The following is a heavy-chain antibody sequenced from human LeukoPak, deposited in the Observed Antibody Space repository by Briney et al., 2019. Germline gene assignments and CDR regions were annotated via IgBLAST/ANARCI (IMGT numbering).Heavy chain of an antibody. D-gene: IGHD3-10*01. CDR1: GFTFSDYY. CDR3: AKDRAVRGALYYFDY. CDR2: ISSSGSTI. Sequence: PGGSLRLSCAASGFTFSDYYMSWIRQAPGKGLEWVSYISSSGSTIYYADSVKGRFTISRDNAKNSLYLQMNSLRAEDTAVYYCAKDRAVRGALYYFDYWGQGTLVTVSS. J-gene: IGHJ4*02. V-gene: IGHV3-11*04.